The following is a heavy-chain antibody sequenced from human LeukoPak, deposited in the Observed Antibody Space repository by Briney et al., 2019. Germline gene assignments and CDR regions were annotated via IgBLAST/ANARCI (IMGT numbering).Heavy chain of an antibody. V-gene: IGHV4-38-2*01. Sequence: PSETLSHTCDVSGYSISTGDYWDWIRHPPGKGLEWIGSIYFSGITYYNPSLKSRVTISADMSENQFSLRLSSVTAADSAVYYCARLTSSNRGLMITHDYWGQGTLVSVSS. D-gene: IGHD3-10*01. CDR2: IYFSGIT. CDR3: ARLTSSNRGLMITHDY. CDR1: GYSISTGDY. J-gene: IGHJ4*02.